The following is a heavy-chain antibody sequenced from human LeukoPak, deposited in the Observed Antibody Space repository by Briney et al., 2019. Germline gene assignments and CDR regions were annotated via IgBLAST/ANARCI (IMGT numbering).Heavy chain of an antibody. CDR2: VFYNGST. V-gene: IGHV4-59*01. J-gene: IGHJ4*02. D-gene: IGHD6-6*01. CDR3: ARARSSLRYFDY. Sequence: PSETLSLTCTVSGGSISDYFWSWIRQPPGKGLEWVGYVFYNGSTNYNPSLKSRVTISIDTSRIRFSLRLSSVTAADTARYYCARARSSLRYFDYWGQGTLVTVSS. CDR1: GGSISDYF.